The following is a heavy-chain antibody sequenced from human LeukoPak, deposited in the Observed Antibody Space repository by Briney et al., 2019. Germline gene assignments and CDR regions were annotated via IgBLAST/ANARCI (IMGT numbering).Heavy chain of an antibody. CDR3: ARSRSAAGTWRYYYYMDV. CDR1: GGSFSGYY. Sequence: SETLSLTCAVYGGSFSGYYWSWIRQPPGKGLEWIGEINHSGSTNYNPSLKSRVTISVDTSKNQFSLKLSSVTAADTAVYYCARSRSAAGTWRYYYYMDVWGKGTTVTASS. D-gene: IGHD6-13*01. V-gene: IGHV4-34*01. J-gene: IGHJ6*03. CDR2: INHSGST.